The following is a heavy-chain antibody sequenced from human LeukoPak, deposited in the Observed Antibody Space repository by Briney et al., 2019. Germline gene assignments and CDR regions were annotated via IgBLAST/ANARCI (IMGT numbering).Heavy chain of an antibody. V-gene: IGHV3-21*01. J-gene: IGHJ4*02. D-gene: IGHD4-17*01. CDR2: ISSSSSYI. CDR3: ARGDPYGDYGVPSDY. Sequence: GGSLRLSCAASGFTFSSYSMNWVRQAPGKGLEWVPSISSSSSYIYYADSVKGRFTISRDNAKNSLYLQMNSLRAEDTAVYYCARGDPYGDYGVPSDYWGQGTLVTVSS. CDR1: GFTFSSYS.